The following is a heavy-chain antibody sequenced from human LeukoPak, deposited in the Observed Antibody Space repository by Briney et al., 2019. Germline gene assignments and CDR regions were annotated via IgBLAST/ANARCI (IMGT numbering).Heavy chain of an antibody. CDR1: GGSFSGYY. CDR3: ARDAITMIASDAFDI. Sequence: PSETLSLTCAVYGGSFSGYYWSWIRQPPGKGLEWIGEINHSGSTNYNPSLKSRVTISVDTSKNQFSLKLSSVTAADTAVYYCARDAITMIASDAFDIWGQGTMVTVSS. D-gene: IGHD3-22*01. CDR2: INHSGST. V-gene: IGHV4-34*01. J-gene: IGHJ3*02.